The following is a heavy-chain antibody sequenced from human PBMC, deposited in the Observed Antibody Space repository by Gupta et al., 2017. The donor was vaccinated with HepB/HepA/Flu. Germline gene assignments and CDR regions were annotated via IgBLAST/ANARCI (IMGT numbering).Heavy chain of an antibody. D-gene: IGHD4-17*01. CDR2: ISGSGGST. CDR3: AKGSDYWGLHDYEDY. Sequence: EVQLLESGGGLVQPGGSLRLSCAASGFTFSSYAMSWVRQAPGKGLEWVSAISGSGGSTYYADSVKGRFTISRDNSKNTLYVQMNSLRAEDTAVYYCAKGSDYWGLHDYEDYWGQGTLVTVSS. V-gene: IGHV3-23*01. J-gene: IGHJ4*02. CDR1: GFTFSSYA.